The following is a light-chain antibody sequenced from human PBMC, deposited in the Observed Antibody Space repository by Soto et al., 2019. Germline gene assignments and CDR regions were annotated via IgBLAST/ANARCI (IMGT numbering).Light chain of an antibody. J-gene: IGLJ1*01. V-gene: IGLV2-14*01. CDR3: AAWDDSTKSHV. CDR2: EVS. CDR1: SSNIGGYNY. Sequence: QSLLTQPLSVSAAPGQKVTISCSGSSSNIGGYNYVSWYQQHPGKAPKLMIYEVSNRTSGVSNRFSGSKSGTSASLAISGLQSEDEAVYYCAAWDDSTKSHVFGTGTRVTV.